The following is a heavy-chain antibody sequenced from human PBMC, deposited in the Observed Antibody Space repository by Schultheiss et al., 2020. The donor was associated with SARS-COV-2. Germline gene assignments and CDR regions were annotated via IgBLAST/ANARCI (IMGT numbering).Heavy chain of an antibody. CDR2: ISASAGYT. CDR1: GFTFSSYT. Sequence: GESLKISCAASGFTFSSYTMSWVRQTPGKGLEWVSAISASAGYTYYADSVKGRFTISRDTSKNTLYLQMNSLRAEDTAVYYCARDHRLLWFGETTNTDAFDIWGQGTMVTVSS. V-gene: IGHV3-23*01. J-gene: IGHJ3*02. CDR3: ARDHRLLWFGETTNTDAFDI. D-gene: IGHD3-10*01.